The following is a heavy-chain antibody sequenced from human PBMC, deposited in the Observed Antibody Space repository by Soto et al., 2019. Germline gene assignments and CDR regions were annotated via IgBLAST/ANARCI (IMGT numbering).Heavy chain of an antibody. V-gene: IGHV3-9*01. CDR1: GFTFDDNA. CDR2: INWKSDI. Sequence: PGGSLRLSCAVSGFTFDDNAMHWVRQAPEKGLEWVSGINWKSDIGYADSVKGRFTISRDNVNNALYLHMNNLRADDTAIYSCARFGTNSAWFYHYYGMDVWGQGTAVTVSS. D-gene: IGHD2-2*01. CDR3: ARFGTNSAWFYHYYGMDV. J-gene: IGHJ6*02.